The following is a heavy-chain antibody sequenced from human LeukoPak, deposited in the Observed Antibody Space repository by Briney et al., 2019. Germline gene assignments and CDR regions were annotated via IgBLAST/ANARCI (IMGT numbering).Heavy chain of an antibody. CDR3: ARRTYYYYMDV. CDR2: VNHSGST. J-gene: IGHJ6*03. Sequence: PSETLSLTCAVYGGSFSGYYWSWIRQPPGKGLEWIGEVNHSGSTNYNPSLKRPVTISVDTSKNQFSLKLSSVTAADTAVYYCARRTYYYYMDVWGKGTTVTVSS. V-gene: IGHV4-34*01. CDR1: GGSFSGYY.